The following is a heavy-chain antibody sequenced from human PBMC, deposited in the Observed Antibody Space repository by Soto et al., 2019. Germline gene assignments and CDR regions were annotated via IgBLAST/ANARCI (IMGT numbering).Heavy chain of an antibody. CDR3: ALMEATESLAFDI. CDR2: ISGSGGST. V-gene: IGHV3-23*01. J-gene: IGHJ3*02. D-gene: IGHD5-12*01. CDR1: GFTFSSYA. Sequence: GGSLSLSCAASGFTFSSYAMSWVRQAPGKGLEWVSAISGSGGSTYYADSVKGRFTISRDNSKNTLYLQMNSLRAEDTAVYYCALMEATESLAFDIWGQGTMVTVSS.